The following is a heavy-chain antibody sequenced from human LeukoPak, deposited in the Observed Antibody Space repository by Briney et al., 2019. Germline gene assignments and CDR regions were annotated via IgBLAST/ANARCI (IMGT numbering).Heavy chain of an antibody. J-gene: IGHJ6*03. CDR2: IYSGGST. D-gene: IGHD1-26*01. CDR1: EFSVGSNY. CDR3: AKGHGWEASYYYYYMDV. Sequence: GGSLRLSCAASEFSVGSNYMTWVRQAPGKGLEWVSLIYSGGSTYYADSVKGRFTISRDNSKNTLYLKMNSLRAEDTAVYYCAKGHGWEASYYYYYMDVWGKGTTVTISS. V-gene: IGHV3-66*02.